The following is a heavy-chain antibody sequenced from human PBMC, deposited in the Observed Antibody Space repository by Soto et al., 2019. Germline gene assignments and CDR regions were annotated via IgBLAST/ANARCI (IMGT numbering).Heavy chain of an antibody. D-gene: IGHD4-17*01. CDR3: AKDTRGLDYGGNAN. J-gene: IGHJ4*02. V-gene: IGHV3-23*01. CDR2: ISGSGGST. CDR1: GFTFSSYA. Sequence: SGGSLRLSCAASGFTFSSYAMSWVRQAPGKGLEWVSAISGSGGSTYYADSVKGRFTISRDNSKNTLYLQMNSLRAEDTAVYYCAKDTRGLDYGGNANWGQGTLVTVSS.